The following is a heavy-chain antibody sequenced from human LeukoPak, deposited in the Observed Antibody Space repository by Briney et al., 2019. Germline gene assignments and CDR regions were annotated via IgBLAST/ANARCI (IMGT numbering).Heavy chain of an antibody. CDR1: GYTFTGYY. CDR3: ARDGSSSWYTRGYFDF. V-gene: IGHV1-2*04. D-gene: IGHD6-13*01. J-gene: IGHJ4*02. Sequence: ASVKVSCKSSGYTFTGYYMHWVRHAPGQGLEWMGWINPNSGGTNYAQKFQGWVTMTRDTSISTAYMELSRLRSDDTAVYYCARDGSSSWYTRGYFDFWGQGTLVIVSS. CDR2: INPNSGGT.